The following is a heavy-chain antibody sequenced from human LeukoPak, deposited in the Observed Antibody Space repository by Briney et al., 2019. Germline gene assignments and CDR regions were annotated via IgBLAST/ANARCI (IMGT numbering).Heavy chain of an antibody. D-gene: IGHD4-17*01. V-gene: IGHV3-74*01. CDR2: INSGGSST. CDR3: AKDRGDRHDYGEYPAYSFDY. J-gene: IGHJ4*02. Sequence: PGGSLRLSCAASGFTFSSYWMHWLRQAPGKGLVWVSRINSGGSSTSYADSVKGRLTISRDDAKNTLYLQMSSLRAEDTAVYNCAKDRGDRHDYGEYPAYSFDYWGQGTLVTVSS. CDR1: GFTFSSYW.